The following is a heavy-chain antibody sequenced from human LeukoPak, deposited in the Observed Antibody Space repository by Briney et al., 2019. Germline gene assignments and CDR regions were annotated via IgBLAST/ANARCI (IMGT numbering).Heavy chain of an antibody. J-gene: IGHJ4*02. CDR2: IYSGGST. D-gene: IGHD3-3*01. V-gene: IGHV3-66*02. CDR3: ARLDFWSAPKDY. CDR1: GFTVSSNY. Sequence: GGSLRLSCAASGFTVSSNYMSWVRQAPGKWLEWVSVIYSGGSTYYADSVKGRFTISRDNSKNTLYLQMNSLRAEDTAVYYCARLDFWSAPKDYWGQGTLVTVSS.